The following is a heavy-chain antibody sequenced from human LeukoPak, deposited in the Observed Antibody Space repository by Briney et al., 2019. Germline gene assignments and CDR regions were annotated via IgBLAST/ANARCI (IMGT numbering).Heavy chain of an antibody. CDR1: GGSISSYY. CDR2: IYYSGTT. J-gene: IGHJ4*02. D-gene: IGHD6-13*01. CDR3: ARGVYIAAAQYGY. V-gene: IGHV4-59*01. Sequence: SETLSLTCTVSGGSISSYYWSWIRQPAGKGLEWIGYIYYSGTTNYNPSLKSRVTISVDTSKNQFSLKLSSVTAADTAVYYCARGVYIAAAQYGYWGQGTLVTVSS.